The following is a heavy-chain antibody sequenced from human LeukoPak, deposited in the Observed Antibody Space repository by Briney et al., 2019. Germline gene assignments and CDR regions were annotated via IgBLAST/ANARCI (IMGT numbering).Heavy chain of an antibody. Sequence: PGGSLRLSCAAPGFTVSSNYMSWVRQAPGKGLEWVSVIYSGGSTYYADSVKGRFTISRDNSKNTLYLQMNGLRAEDTAVYYCARVNGDYVAFDIWGEGTMVTVSS. V-gene: IGHV3-53*01. CDR1: GFTVSSNY. CDR3: ARVNGDYVAFDI. CDR2: IYSGGST. D-gene: IGHD4-17*01. J-gene: IGHJ3*02.